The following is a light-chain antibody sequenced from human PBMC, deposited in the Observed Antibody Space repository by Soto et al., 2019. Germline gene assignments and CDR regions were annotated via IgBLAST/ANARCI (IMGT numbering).Light chain of an antibody. J-gene: IGKJ5*01. CDR3: QQYNSYLT. V-gene: IGKV1-5*01. Sequence: DIQMIQSPSTLPASVGDRVTITCRASQSISSWLAWYQQKPGKAPKLLIYDASSLESGVPSRFSGSGSGTEFTLTISSLQPDDFATYYCQQYNSYLTFGQGTRLEIK. CDR2: DAS. CDR1: QSISSW.